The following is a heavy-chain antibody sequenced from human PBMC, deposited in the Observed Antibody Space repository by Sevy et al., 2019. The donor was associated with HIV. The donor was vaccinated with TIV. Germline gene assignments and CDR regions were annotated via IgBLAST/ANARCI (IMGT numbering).Heavy chain of an antibody. CDR1: GGSISSYN. CDR2: IYYSGST. Sequence: SETLSLTCTVSGGSISSYNWSWIRQPPGKGLEWIGYIYYSGSTNYNPSLKSRVTISVDTSKNQFSLKLSSVTAADTAVYYCARDGAGYSSSWPDWYFDLWGRGTLVTVSS. V-gene: IGHV4-59*01. CDR3: ARDGAGYSSSWPDWYFDL. J-gene: IGHJ2*01. D-gene: IGHD6-13*01.